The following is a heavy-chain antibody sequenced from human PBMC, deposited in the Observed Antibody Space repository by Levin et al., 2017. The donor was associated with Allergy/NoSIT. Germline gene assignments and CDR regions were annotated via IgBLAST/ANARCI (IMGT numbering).Heavy chain of an antibody. D-gene: IGHD6-13*01. J-gene: IGHJ6*02. V-gene: IGHV3-30*18. CDR3: AKDRGAAAGKWYGMDV. CDR2: ISYDGSNE. Sequence: QPGGSLRLSCAASGFTFSSYGMHWVRQAPGKGLEWVAIISYDGSNEYYADSVKGRFTISRDNSKNTLYLQMYSLRAEDTAVYYCAKDRGAAAGKWYGMDVWGQGTTVTVSS. CDR1: GFTFSSYG.